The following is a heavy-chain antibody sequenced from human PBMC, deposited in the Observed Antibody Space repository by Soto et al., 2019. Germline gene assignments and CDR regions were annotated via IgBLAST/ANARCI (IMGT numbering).Heavy chain of an antibody. CDR2: IYYSGST. V-gene: IGHV4-59*08. CDR3: ARSTTGTTFKYYYMDV. Sequence: SETLSLTCTVSGGSISSYYWSWIRQPPGKGLEWIGYIYYSGSTNYNPSLKSRVTISVDTSKNQFSLKLSSVTAADTAVYYCARSTTGTTFKYYYMDVWGKGTTVTVSS. J-gene: IGHJ6*03. D-gene: IGHD1-1*01. CDR1: GGSISSYY.